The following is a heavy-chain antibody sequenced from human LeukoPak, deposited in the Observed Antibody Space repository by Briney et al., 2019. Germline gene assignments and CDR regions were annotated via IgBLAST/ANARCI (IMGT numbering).Heavy chain of an antibody. CDR1: GFTVSSNY. Sequence: PGGSLRLSCAASGFTVSSNYMSWVRQAPGKGPEWVANIKEDGSVKQCVDSVKGRFTISRDNAKSSLYLQMNSLRVEDAAVYFCARGYSSSSDDFDYWGQGALVAVSS. CDR3: ARGYSSSSDDFDY. J-gene: IGHJ4*02. CDR2: IKEDGSVK. D-gene: IGHD6-13*01. V-gene: IGHV3-7*01.